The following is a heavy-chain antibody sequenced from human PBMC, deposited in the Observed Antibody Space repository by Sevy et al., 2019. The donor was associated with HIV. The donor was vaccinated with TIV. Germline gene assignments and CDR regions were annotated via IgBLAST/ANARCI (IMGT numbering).Heavy chain of an antibody. Sequence: GGSLRLSCAASGFTFSSYAMSWVRQAPGKGLEWVSAISGSGGSTYYAHSVKGRFTISRDNSKNTLYLQMNSLRAEDTAVYYCAKDLVGGGRNYYDSSGYYGWDYYGMDVWGQGTTVTVSS. CDR3: AKDLVGGGRNYYDSSGYYGWDYYGMDV. V-gene: IGHV3-23*01. D-gene: IGHD3-22*01. J-gene: IGHJ6*02. CDR1: GFTFSSYA. CDR2: ISGSGGST.